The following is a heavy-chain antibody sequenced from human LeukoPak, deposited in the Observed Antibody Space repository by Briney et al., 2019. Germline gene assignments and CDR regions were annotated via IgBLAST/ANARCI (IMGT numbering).Heavy chain of an antibody. Sequence: GRSLRLSCAASGFTFSSYGMHWVRQAPGKGLEWVAVISYDGSNKYYADSVKGRFTISRDNSKNTLYLQMNSLRAEDTAVYYCAKDHGEVVTALFDYWGQGTLVTVSS. J-gene: IGHJ4*02. D-gene: IGHD2-21*02. CDR2: ISYDGSNK. CDR3: AKDHGEVVTALFDY. CDR1: GFTFSSYG. V-gene: IGHV3-30*18.